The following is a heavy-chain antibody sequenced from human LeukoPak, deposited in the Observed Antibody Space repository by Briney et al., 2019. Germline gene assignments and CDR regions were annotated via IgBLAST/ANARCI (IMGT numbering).Heavy chain of an antibody. J-gene: IGHJ6*02. CDR1: GFTFNSYT. Sequence: PGGSLRLSCAASGFTFNSYTMNWVRQAPGKGLEWVSSISSSRSSLYYPDSVKGRFTISRDNAKNTLFLQMNSLRAEDTAVYYCARDPTPRYCSGGSCYTHYGMDVWGQGTTVTVSS. CDR3: ARDPTPRYCSGGSCYTHYGMDV. CDR2: ISSSRSSL. D-gene: IGHD2-15*01. V-gene: IGHV3-21*01.